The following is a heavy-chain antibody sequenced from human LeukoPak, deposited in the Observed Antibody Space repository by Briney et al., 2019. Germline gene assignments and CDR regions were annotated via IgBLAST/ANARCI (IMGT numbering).Heavy chain of an antibody. Sequence: ASVKVSCYASGYSFTSHYMHWVRQAPGQGLEWLGLINPSGSGTLYAQKFQGRITMTRDMSTTTDYMELSSLTYDDTAVYYCAMKAVPRPRLHDAFDFWGQGTVVSVSS. CDR1: GYSFTSHY. V-gene: IGHV1-46*01. CDR3: AMKAVPRPRLHDAFDF. CDR2: INPSGSGT. J-gene: IGHJ3*01. D-gene: IGHD5-24*01.